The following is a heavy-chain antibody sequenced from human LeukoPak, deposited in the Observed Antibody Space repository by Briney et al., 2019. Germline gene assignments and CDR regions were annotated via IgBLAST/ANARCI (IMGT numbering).Heavy chain of an antibody. CDR1: GGSISSSNW. Sequence: SETLSLTCAVSGGSISSSNWWSWVRQPPGKGLEWIGEIYHSGSTNYNPSLKSRVTISVDKSKNQFSLKLSSVTAADTAVYYCARLQSYSNYVTRYYYYGMDVWGQGTTVTVSS. D-gene: IGHD4-11*01. J-gene: IGHJ6*02. V-gene: IGHV4-4*02. CDR2: IYHSGST. CDR3: ARLQSYSNYVTRYYYYGMDV.